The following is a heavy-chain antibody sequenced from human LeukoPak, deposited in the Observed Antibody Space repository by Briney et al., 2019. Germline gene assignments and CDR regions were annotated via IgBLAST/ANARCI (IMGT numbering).Heavy chain of an antibody. Sequence: SETLSLTCSVSGGSISSSSYYWSWIRQPAGKGLEWIGRIYTSGSTKYNPSLKGRVTISVDTSKNQFSLKLNSVTAADTAVYYCARGVTVTTWDPWFDTWGQGTLVTVS. CDR3: ARGVTVTTWDPWFDT. D-gene: IGHD1-20*01. CDR1: GGSISSSSYY. CDR2: IYTSGST. J-gene: IGHJ5*02. V-gene: IGHV4-61*02.